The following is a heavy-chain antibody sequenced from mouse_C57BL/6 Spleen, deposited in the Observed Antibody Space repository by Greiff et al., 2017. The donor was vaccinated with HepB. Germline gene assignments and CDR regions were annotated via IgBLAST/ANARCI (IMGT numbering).Heavy chain of an antibody. D-gene: IGHD2-3*01. J-gene: IGHJ1*03. CDR3: ARDDGYYVRYFDV. CDR2: ISSGSSTI. CDR1: GFTFSDYG. V-gene: IGHV5-17*01. Sequence: EVKVVESGGGLVKPGGSLKLSCAASGFTFSDYGMHWVRQAPEKGLEWVAYISSGSSTIYYADTVKGRFTISRDNAKNTLFLQMTSLRSEDTAMYYCARDDGYYVRYFDVWGTGTTVTVSS.